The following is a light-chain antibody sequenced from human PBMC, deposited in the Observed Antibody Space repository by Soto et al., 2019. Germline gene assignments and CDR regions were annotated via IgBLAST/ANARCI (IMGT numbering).Light chain of an antibody. CDR2: DTN. V-gene: IGLV7-46*01. Sequence: QAVVTQEPSLTVSPGGTVTLTCDSSTGAVTGDHFPYWFQQKPGQAPRTLIYDTNNKHSWTPARFSGSLLGGKAALTLSGAQREDEAEYYCLLFYGGVAVFGVGTKLTVL. J-gene: IGLJ2*01. CDR1: TGAVTGDHF. CDR3: LLFYGGVAV.